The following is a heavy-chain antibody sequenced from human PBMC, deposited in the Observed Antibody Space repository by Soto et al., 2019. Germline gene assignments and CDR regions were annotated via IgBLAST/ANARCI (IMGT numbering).Heavy chain of an antibody. D-gene: IGHD3-16*01. CDR1: GDTFNDYY. V-gene: IGHV1-2*02. Sequence: QVQLVQSGAEVKKPGASVTVSCRSSGDTFNDYYIHWVRQAPGQGLEWMGWINPNGGVTKYAQKFQGGVSMARDTSIRTVYMQRSRVRSVATAAYYCAGGSGGVAGIVDYYYPYMDVWATGTAVTVCS. CDR3: AGGSGGVAGIVDYYYPYMDV. J-gene: IGHJ6*03. CDR2: INPNGGVT.